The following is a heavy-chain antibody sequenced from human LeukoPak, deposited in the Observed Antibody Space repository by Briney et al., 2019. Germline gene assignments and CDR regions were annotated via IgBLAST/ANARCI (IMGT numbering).Heavy chain of an antibody. D-gene: IGHD3-10*01. CDR3: AKGRPITMVRGVIRYFDY. J-gene: IGHJ4*02. V-gene: IGHV3-23*01. Sequence: GGSLRLSCAASGLTFSSYAMSWVRQAPGEGLEWVSAISGSGGSTYYADSVKGRFTISRDNSKNTLYLQMNSLRAEDTAVYYCAKGRPITMVRGVIRYFDYWGQGTLVTVSS. CDR1: GLTFSSYA. CDR2: ISGSGGST.